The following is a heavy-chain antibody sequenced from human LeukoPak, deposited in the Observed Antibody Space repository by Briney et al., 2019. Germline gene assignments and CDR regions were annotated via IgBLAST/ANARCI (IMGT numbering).Heavy chain of an antibody. CDR1: GGSISSYY. CDR3: ARTTPDSSGFNY. D-gene: IGHD3-22*01. V-gene: IGHV4-59*01. Sequence: SETLSLTCTVSGGSISSYYWSWIRQPPGKGREWIGYIYYSGSTHYNPSLKSRVTISVDTSKNQFSLNLSSVTAADTAVYYCARTTPDSSGFNYWGQGTLVTVSS. CDR2: IYYSGST. J-gene: IGHJ4*02.